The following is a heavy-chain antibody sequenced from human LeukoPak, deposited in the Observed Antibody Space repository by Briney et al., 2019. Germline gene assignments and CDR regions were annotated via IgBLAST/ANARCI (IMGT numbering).Heavy chain of an antibody. J-gene: IGHJ4*02. D-gene: IGHD3-22*01. CDR1: GFTFSRYW. Sequence: GGSLRLSCAASGFTFSRYWMSWVRQAPGKGLEWVANIKEDGSEKYYVDSVKGRFTISRDNAKNSLYLQMYSLRAEDTAVYYCTRAGYYYDSNYFDFWGQGTLVTVSS. V-gene: IGHV3-7*04. CDR3: TRAGYYYDSNYFDF. CDR2: IKEDGSEK.